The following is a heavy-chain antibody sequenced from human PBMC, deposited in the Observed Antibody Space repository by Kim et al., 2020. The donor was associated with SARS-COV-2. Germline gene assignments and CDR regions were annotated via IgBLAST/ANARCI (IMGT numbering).Heavy chain of an antibody. Sequence: GGSLRLSCAASGFTFSSYAMSWVRQAPGKGLEWVSAISGSGGSTYYADSVKGRFTISRDNSKNTLYLQMNSLRAEDTAVYYCAKAGGSGSYYNPYYYYGMDVWGQGTTVTVSS. CDR1: GFTFSSYA. J-gene: IGHJ6*02. CDR2: ISGSGGST. CDR3: AKAGGSGSYYNPYYYYGMDV. V-gene: IGHV3-23*01. D-gene: IGHD3-10*01.